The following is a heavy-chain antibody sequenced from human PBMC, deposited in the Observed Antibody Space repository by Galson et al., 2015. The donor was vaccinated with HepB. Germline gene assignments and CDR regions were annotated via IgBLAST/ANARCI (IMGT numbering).Heavy chain of an antibody. CDR1: EYTFTGYY. J-gene: IGHJ4*02. CDR3: ARESDDGSSPYFFDY. CDR2: INPNSGGT. D-gene: IGHD1-26*01. Sequence: SVKVSCKASEYTFTGYYMHWVRQAPGQGLEWMGWINPNSGGTNYAQKFQGRVTMTRDTSISTAYMELSRLTSDDTAVFYCARESDDGSSPYFFDYWGQGTLLIVSS. V-gene: IGHV1-2*02.